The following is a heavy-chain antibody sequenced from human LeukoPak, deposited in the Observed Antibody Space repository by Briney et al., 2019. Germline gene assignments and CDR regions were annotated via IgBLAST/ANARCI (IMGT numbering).Heavy chain of an antibody. D-gene: IGHD2-2*01. CDR3: ARRLTQYDCFDP. V-gene: IGHV6-1*01. Sequence: SQTLSLTCAIPGDSFSSNSVRTGSGSPHREALSGWAGHNDYAVSVRGRITVNPDTSKNQFSLHLNSVTPEDTAVYYCARRLTQYDCFDPWGQGILVTVSS. CDR1: GDSFSSNSV. J-gene: IGHJ5*02. CDR2: HN.